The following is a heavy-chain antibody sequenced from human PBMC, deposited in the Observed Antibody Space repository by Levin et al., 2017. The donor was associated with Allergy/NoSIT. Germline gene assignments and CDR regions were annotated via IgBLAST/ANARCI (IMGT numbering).Heavy chain of an antibody. V-gene: IGHV3-23*01. CDR3: AKDNRMRQLATYDAFDI. Sequence: GGSLRLSCAASGFTFSSYAMSWVRQAPGKGLEWVSAISGSGGSTYYADSVKGRFTISRDNSKNTLYLQMNSLRAEDTAVYYCAKDNRMRQLATYDAFDIWGQGTMVTVSS. D-gene: IGHD6-13*01. J-gene: IGHJ3*02. CDR1: GFTFSSYA. CDR2: ISGSGGST.